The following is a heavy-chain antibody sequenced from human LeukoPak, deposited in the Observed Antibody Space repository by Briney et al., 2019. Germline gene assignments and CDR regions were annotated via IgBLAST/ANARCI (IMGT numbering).Heavy chain of an antibody. Sequence: SETLSLTCTVSGGSISSYYWNWIRQPPGKALERLGYAYYSGSTNYNPSLKTRLTISVDTSKNQFSLKLSSVTAADTAVYYCARALGNWNYLHWGQGTLVTVSS. CDR2: AYYSGST. CDR3: ARALGNWNYLH. J-gene: IGHJ4*02. CDR1: GGSISSYY. V-gene: IGHV4-59*08. D-gene: IGHD1-7*01.